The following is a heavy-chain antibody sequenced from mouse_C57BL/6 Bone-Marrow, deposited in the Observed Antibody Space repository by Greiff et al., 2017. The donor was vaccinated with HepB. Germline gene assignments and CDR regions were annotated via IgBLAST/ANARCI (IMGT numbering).Heavy chain of an antibody. CDR2: IYPRSGNT. V-gene: IGHV1-81*01. J-gene: IGHJ4*01. Sequence: QVQLKESGAELARPGASVKPSCKASGYTFTSYGISWVKQRTGQGLEWIGEIYPRSGNTYYNEKFKGKATLTADKSSSTAYMELRSLTSEDSAVYFCARGKRLFYAMDYWGQGTSVTVSS. CDR3: ARGKRLFYAMDY. D-gene: IGHD1-1*01. CDR1: GYTFTSYG.